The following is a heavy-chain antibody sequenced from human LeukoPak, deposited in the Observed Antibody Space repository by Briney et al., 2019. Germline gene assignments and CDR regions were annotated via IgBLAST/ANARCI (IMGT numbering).Heavy chain of an antibody. V-gene: IGHV3-9*03. CDR2: ISWNSGSI. CDR1: GFTFDDYA. J-gene: IGHJ4*02. Sequence: GRSLRLSCAASGFTFDDYAMHWVRQAPGKGLEWVSGISWNSGSIGYADSVKGRFTISRDNAKNSLYLQMNSLRAEDMALYYCAKANKYSNYAPFDYWGQGTLVTVSP. CDR3: AKANKYSNYAPFDY. D-gene: IGHD4-11*01.